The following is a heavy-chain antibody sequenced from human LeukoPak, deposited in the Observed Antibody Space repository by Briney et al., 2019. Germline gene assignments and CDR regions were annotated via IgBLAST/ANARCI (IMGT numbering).Heavy chain of an antibody. Sequence: GGSLRLSCAASKFSFSNYSMNWVRQAPGKGLEWVSSISSTSGHIYYADSVKGRFTISRDNAKKSPYLQMNSLRAEDTAVYYCARDREGVAVAVYYFDYWGQGILVSVSS. V-gene: IGHV3-21*01. J-gene: IGHJ4*02. CDR3: ARDREGVAVAVYYFDY. D-gene: IGHD6-19*01. CDR1: KFSFSNYS. CDR2: ISSTSGHI.